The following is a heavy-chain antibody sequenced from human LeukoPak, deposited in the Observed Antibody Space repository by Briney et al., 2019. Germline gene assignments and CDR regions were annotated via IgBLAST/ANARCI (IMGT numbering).Heavy chain of an antibody. V-gene: IGHV3-23*01. CDR3: AKDKDPYDNYSYMDV. CDR1: GFTFSSYA. D-gene: IGHD3-9*01. J-gene: IGHJ6*03. Sequence: PGGSLRLSCAASGFTFSSYAMSWVRQAPGKGLEWVSAISGSGGSTYYADSVKGRFTISRDNSKNTLYLQVNSLRAEDTAVYYCAKDKDPYDNYSYMDVWGKGTTVTVSS. CDR2: ISGSGGST.